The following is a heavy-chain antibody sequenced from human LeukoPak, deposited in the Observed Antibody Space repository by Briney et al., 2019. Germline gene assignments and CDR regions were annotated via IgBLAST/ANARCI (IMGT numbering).Heavy chain of an antibody. CDR2: ISSSSSTI. CDR1: GFTFSSYS. CDR3: ARDQQLWTLRGTLDY. D-gene: IGHD5-18*01. Sequence: GGSLRLPCAASGFTFSSYSMNWVRQAPGKGLEWVSYISSSSSTIYYADSVKGRFTISRDNAKNSLYLQMNSLRAEDTAVYYCARDQQLWTLRGTLDYWGQGTLVTVSS. J-gene: IGHJ4*02. V-gene: IGHV3-48*01.